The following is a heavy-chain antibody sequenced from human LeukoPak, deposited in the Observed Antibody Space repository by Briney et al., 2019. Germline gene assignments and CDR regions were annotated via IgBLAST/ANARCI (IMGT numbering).Heavy chain of an antibody. V-gene: IGHV4-30-2*01. CDR2: IYHSGST. D-gene: IGHD3-16*01. J-gene: IGHJ4*02. CDR1: GGSISSGGYS. Sequence: SETLSHTCAVSGGSISSGGYSWSWIRQPPGKGLEWIGYIYHSGSTYYNPSLKSRVTISVDRSKNQFSLKLSSVTAADTAVYYCAGGGGGSKNFDYWGQGTLVTVSS. CDR3: AGGGGGSKNFDY.